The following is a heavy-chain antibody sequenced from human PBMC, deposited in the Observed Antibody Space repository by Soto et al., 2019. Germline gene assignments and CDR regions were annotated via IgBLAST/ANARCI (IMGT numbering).Heavy chain of an antibody. CDR1: GFTFSSYT. J-gene: IGHJ3*02. CDR2: IRSTSDAT. Sequence: PGGSLRLFCTASGFTFSSYTMNWVRQAPGKGLEWVSNIRSTSDATYYADSVKGRFTISRDNAKNSLHLQMNSRRDEDTAVYYCVRDAAYAFDIWGQGTMVTVSS. D-gene: IGHD6-25*01. CDR3: VRDAAYAFDI. V-gene: IGHV3-48*02.